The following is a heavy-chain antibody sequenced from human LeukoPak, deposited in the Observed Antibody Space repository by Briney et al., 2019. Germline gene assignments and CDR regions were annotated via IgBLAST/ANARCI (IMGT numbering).Heavy chain of an antibody. D-gene: IGHD3-16*01. Sequence: SETLSLTCTVSGVSISSYHWSWIRQPPGKGLEWIGFIFYRGSTKYNPSLKSRVTISVDTSKNQLSLTLSSVTAADTAIYYCAEGGELDGAFDLWGQGTMVTVSS. CDR2: IFYRGST. CDR1: GVSISSYH. J-gene: IGHJ3*01. CDR3: AEGGELDGAFDL. V-gene: IGHV4-59*01.